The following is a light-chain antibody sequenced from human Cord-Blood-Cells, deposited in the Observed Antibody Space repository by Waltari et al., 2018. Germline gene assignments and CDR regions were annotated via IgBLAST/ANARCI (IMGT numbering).Light chain of an antibody. Sequence: SYVLTQPPSVSVAPGKTARITCGGNNIGSKSVHWYQRKPGQAPVLVVYDDSDRPSGIPGRVSGPNSGNTATLTISRVEAGDEADYCCQVWDSSSDQYVFGTGTKVTGL. CDR1: NIGSKS. CDR2: DDS. CDR3: QVWDSSSDQYV. V-gene: IGLV3-21*03. J-gene: IGLJ1*01.